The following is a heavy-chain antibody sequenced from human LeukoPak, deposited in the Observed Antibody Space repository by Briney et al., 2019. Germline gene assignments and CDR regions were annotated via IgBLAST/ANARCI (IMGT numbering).Heavy chain of an antibody. Sequence: GRSLRLSCAASGFTFSSYGMHWVRQAPGKGLEWVAVISYDGSNKYYADSVKGRFTISRDNSKNTLYLQMNSLRAEDTAVYYCARGLYYYDSSGYYGDTFDIWGQGTMVIVSS. D-gene: IGHD3-22*01. CDR2: ISYDGSNK. V-gene: IGHV3-30*03. J-gene: IGHJ3*02. CDR1: GFTFSSYG. CDR3: ARGLYYYDSSGYYGDTFDI.